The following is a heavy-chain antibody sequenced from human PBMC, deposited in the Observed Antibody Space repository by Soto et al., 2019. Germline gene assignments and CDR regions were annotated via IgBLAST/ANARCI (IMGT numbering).Heavy chain of an antibody. D-gene: IGHD2-2*01. Sequence: QLQLQESGPGLVKPSETLSLTCTVSGGSISSSSYYWAWVRQPPGKGLEWIGSIYYSGTTYYNPSLKSRVTISEDTSKIQFSLKLSSVTAADTDVFYCARLIHCKTTSCYFDYWGQGTLVTVSS. V-gene: IGHV4-39*01. CDR1: GGSISSSSYY. CDR3: ARLIHCKTTSCYFDY. J-gene: IGHJ4*02. CDR2: IYYSGTT.